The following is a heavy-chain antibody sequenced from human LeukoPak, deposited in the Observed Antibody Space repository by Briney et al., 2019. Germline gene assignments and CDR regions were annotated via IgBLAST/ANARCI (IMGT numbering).Heavy chain of an antibody. D-gene: IGHD3-22*01. CDR3: ARSGGDMKVRYYFDY. CDR2: IIPILGIA. Sequence: SVKVSCKASGGTFSSYTISWVRQAPGQGLEWMGRIIPILGIANYAQKFQGRVTITTDESTSTAYMELSSLRSEDTAVYYCARSGGDMKVRYYFDYWGQGTLVTVSS. J-gene: IGHJ4*02. CDR1: GGTFSSYT. V-gene: IGHV1-69*02.